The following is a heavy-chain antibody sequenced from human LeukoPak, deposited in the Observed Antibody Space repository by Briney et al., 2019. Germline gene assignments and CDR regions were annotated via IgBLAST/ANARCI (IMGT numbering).Heavy chain of an antibody. Sequence: GGSLRLSCAASGITFSDTWMSWVRQAPRKGLEWVSSISRSGDRTFYADSVKGRFTISRDNSKNTLYLQMSSLRAEDTAIYYCAKYNYYGSGSYYNDFDSWGQGTLVTVSS. CDR3: AKYNYYGSGSYYNDFDS. CDR1: GITFSDTW. J-gene: IGHJ4*02. V-gene: IGHV3-23*01. CDR2: ISRSGDRT. D-gene: IGHD3-10*01.